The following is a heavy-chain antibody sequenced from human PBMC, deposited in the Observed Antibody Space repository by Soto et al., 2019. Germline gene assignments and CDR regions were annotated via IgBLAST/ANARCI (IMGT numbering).Heavy chain of an antibody. V-gene: IGHV3-53*01. CDR3: AREDYGATFDY. CDR2: IYSGGST. Sequence: PGGSLRLSCAASWFTVSSNYMSWVRQAPGKGLEWVSVIYSGGSTYYADSVKGRFTISRDNSKNTLYLQMNSLRAEDTAVYYCAREDYGATFDYWGQGTLVTVSS. J-gene: IGHJ4*02. D-gene: IGHD4-17*01. CDR1: WFTVSSNY.